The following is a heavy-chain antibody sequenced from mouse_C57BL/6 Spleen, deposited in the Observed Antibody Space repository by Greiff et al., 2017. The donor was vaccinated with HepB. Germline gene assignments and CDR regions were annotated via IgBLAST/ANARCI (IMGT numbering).Heavy chain of an antibody. D-gene: IGHD4-1*01. CDR3: ARGTVTGHFDY. V-gene: IGHV5-16*01. J-gene: IGHJ2*01. CDR1: GFTFSDYY. CDR2: INYDGSST. Sequence: EVKLMESEGGLVQPGSSMKLSCTASGFTFSDYYMAWVRQVPEKGLEWVANINYDGSSTYYLDSLKSRFIISRDNAKNILYLQMSSLKSEDTATYYCARGTVTGHFDYWGQGTTLTVSS.